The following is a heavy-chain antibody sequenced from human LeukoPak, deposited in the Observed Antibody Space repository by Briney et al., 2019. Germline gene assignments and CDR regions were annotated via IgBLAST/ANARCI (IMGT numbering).Heavy chain of an antibody. V-gene: IGHV1-46*01. J-gene: IGHJ4*02. CDR1: GYTFTNYY. Sequence: ASVKVSCKASGYTFTNYYMHWVRQAPGQGLECMGLINPNGGGTSYAQKFQGRVTISLDTSKNQFSLKLSSVTAADTAVYYCARRRYTSGQIDCWGQGTLVTVSS. CDR3: ARRRYTSGQIDC. D-gene: IGHD6-19*01. CDR2: INPNGGGT.